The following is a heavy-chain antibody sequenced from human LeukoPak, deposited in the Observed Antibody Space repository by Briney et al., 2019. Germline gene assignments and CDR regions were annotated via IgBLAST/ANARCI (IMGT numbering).Heavy chain of an antibody. CDR2: INSDGSST. CDR1: GFTFSSYW. Sequence: GGSLRLSCAASGFTFSSYWMHWVRQAPGKGLVWVSRINSDGSSTSYADSVKGRFTISRDNAKNSLYLQMNSLRAEDTAVYYCAREGNYYDSSGPGEAFDIWGQGTMVTVSS. D-gene: IGHD3-22*01. J-gene: IGHJ3*02. V-gene: IGHV3-74*01. CDR3: AREGNYYDSSGPGEAFDI.